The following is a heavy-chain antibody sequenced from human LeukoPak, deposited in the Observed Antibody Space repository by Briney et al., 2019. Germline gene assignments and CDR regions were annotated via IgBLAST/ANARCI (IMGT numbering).Heavy chain of an antibody. CDR3: ATKGWKRSGYYDY. J-gene: IGHJ4*02. Sequence: PSETLSLTCAVYGGSFSGYYWSWIRQPPGKGLEWIGEISTNYTPSLKSPLTISVDTSKNYFSLRLTSVTAADTAVYYCATKGWKRSGYYDYWGQGTLVPVSS. V-gene: IGHV4-34*01. CDR2: IST. D-gene: IGHD3-3*01. CDR1: GGSFSGYY.